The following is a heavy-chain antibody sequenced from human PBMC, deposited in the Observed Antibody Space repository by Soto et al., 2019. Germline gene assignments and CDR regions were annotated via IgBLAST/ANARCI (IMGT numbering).Heavy chain of an antibody. CDR1: GYTFNTYS. Sequence: QVQLVQSGAEVKKPGASVKVSCKASGYTFNTYSISWVRQAPGQGLEWMGWISGYNGDTHYAQKFQGRVTMTTDTITSTAYMELRSLRSDDTAMYYCARENVLSYVDTAMVDYFDYWGQGTLVTVSS. D-gene: IGHD5-18*01. J-gene: IGHJ4*02. CDR2: ISGYNGDT. CDR3: ARENVLSYVDTAMVDYFDY. V-gene: IGHV1-18*01.